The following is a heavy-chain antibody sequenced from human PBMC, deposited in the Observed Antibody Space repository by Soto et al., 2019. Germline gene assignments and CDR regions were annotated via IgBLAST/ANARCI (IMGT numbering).Heavy chain of an antibody. CDR2: TYYKSKWYN. CDR3: AREVDDGPNWLDP. V-gene: IGHV6-1*01. J-gene: IGHJ5*02. CDR1: GDSVSSNSAA. D-gene: IGHD1-1*01. Sequence: SKPLSLTCAISGDSVSSNSAAWNWIRQSPSRGLEWLGRTYYKSKWYNDYAVSVNSRITVNPDTSKNQFSLRLNSVTPEDTAVYYCAREVDDGPNWLDPWGQGTLVTVSS.